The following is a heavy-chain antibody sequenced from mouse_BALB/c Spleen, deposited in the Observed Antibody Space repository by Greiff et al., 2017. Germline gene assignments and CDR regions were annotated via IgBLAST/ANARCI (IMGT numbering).Heavy chain of an antibody. V-gene: IGHV1S127*01. CDR3: TSYAAYAMDY. CDR2: IDPSDSYT. CDR1: GYTFTSYW. J-gene: IGHJ4*01. Sequence: QVHVKQPGAELVKPGASVKMSCKASGYTFTSYWMHWVKQRPGQGLEWIGVIDPSDSYTSYNQKFKGKATLTVDTSSSTAYMQLSSLTSEDSAVYYCTSYAAYAMDYWGQGTSVTVSS. D-gene: IGHD2-12*01.